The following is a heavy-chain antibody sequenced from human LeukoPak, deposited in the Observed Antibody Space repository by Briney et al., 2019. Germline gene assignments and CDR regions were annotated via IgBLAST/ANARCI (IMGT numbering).Heavy chain of an antibody. CDR3: ARVLWNGDYPRFDY. CDR2: MNPNSGNT. J-gene: IGHJ4*02. CDR1: GYTFTSYD. Sequence: ASVKVSCKASGYTFTSYDINWVRQATGQGLEWMGWMNPNSGNTGYAQKFQGRVTMTRNTSISTAYMELSSLRAEDTAVYYCARVLWNGDYPRFDYWGQGTLVTVSS. D-gene: IGHD4-17*01. V-gene: IGHV1-8*01.